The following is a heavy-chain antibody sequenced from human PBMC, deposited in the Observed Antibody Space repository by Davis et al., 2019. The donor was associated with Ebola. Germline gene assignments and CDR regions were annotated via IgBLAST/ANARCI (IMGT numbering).Heavy chain of an antibody. J-gene: IGHJ6*02. CDR1: GFIFSDYW. CDR3: AGNSGVYYYGMDV. V-gene: IGHV3-74*01. Sequence: GESLKISCAASGFIFSDYWMHWVRQAAGKGLVWVSRIKSDGSSISYADSVKGRFTISRHNSKNTLYLQMNSLRAEDTAVYYCAGNSGVYYYGMDVWGQGTTVTVSS. D-gene: IGHD5-12*01. CDR2: IKSDGSSI.